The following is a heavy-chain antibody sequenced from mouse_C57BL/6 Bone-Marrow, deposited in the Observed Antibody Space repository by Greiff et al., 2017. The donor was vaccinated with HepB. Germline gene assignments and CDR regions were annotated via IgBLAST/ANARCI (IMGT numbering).Heavy chain of an antibody. CDR2: ISSGSSTI. J-gene: IGHJ3*01. D-gene: IGHD2-3*01. Sequence: EVKLVESGGGLVKPGGSLKLSCAASGFTFSDYGMHWVRQAPEKGLEWVAYISSGSSTIYYADTVKGRFTISRDNAKNTLFLQMTSLRSEDTAMYYCARIYDGYYDWFACWGQGTLVTVSA. CDR1: GFTFSDYG. CDR3: ARIYDGYYDWFAC. V-gene: IGHV5-17*01.